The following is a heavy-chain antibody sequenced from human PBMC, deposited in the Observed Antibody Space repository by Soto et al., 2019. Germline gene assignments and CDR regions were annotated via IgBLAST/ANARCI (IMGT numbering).Heavy chain of an antibody. CDR1: GFTFTSYG. CDR3: ATETYYFGWETCDDGMDD. J-gene: IGHJ6*01. D-gene: IGHD3-10*01. Sequence: GASVKVSCKASGFTFTSYGLSWVRQAPGQGLQWIAWISNYYDSTKYAQKFQRRTTRTTDRATGTAYMGLWSLRSDATAVYYLATETYYFGWETCDDGMDDWRQGCTVTVPS. V-gene: IGHV1-18*04. CDR2: ISNYYDST.